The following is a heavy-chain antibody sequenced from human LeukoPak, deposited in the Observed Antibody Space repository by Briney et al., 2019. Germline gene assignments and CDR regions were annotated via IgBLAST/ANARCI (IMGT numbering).Heavy chain of an antibody. CDR2: IYPGDSDT. D-gene: IGHD5-12*01. Sequence: GESLQISCKGFGYTFRSYWIGWVRQMPGKGLEWMGIIYPGDSDTRYSPSFQGQVTISADKSISTAYLQWNSLKASDTAIYYCATFTRGYSNGFDYWGQGTLVTVSS. CDR1: GYTFRSYW. CDR3: ATFTRGYSNGFDY. J-gene: IGHJ4*02. V-gene: IGHV5-51*01.